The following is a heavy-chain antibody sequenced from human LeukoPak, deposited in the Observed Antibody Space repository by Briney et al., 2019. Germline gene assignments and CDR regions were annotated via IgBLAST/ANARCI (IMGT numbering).Heavy chain of an antibody. CDR1: GFIFGSYW. V-gene: IGHV3-7*01. J-gene: IGHJ4*02. CDR2: IKEDGSHK. D-gene: IGHD6-13*01. Sequence: GGSLRLSCTASGFIFGSYWMNWVRQAPGKGLEWVANIKEDGSHKYYVDSVKGRFTISRDNAKNSLYLQMNSLRAEDTAVYYCARDPFQYSSSWFDYWGQGTLVTVSS. CDR3: ARDPFQYSSSWFDY.